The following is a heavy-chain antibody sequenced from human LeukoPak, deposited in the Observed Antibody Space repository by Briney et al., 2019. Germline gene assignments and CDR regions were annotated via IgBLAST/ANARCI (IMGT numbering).Heavy chain of an antibody. CDR1: GGSISISSYF. CDR3: ASSFYYDSRDY. CDR2: IYYSGST. V-gene: IGHV4-39*01. J-gene: IGHJ4*02. D-gene: IGHD3-22*01. Sequence: SETLSLTCNVAGGSISISSYFWGWIRQPPGKGLEWIGSIYYSGSTYYNPSLKSRVTISVDTSKNQFSLNLSSVTAADTAVYYCASSFYYDSRDYWGQGTLVTVSS.